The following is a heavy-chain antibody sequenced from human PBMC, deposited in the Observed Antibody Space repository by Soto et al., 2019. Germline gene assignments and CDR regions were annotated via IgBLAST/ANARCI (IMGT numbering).Heavy chain of an antibody. CDR2: INSDGSTT. Sequence: QLVESGGALVQSGGSLRLSCAASGFTFSSSWMQWVRQAPGKGLVWVSRINSDGSTTDYADSVKGRFIISRDNAKNTLFLQMNSLRDEDTAVYYCARGGGGGGSCGYWGQGTLVTVSS. CDR1: GFTFSSSW. CDR3: ARGGGGGGSCGY. D-gene: IGHD2-15*01. V-gene: IGHV3-74*01. J-gene: IGHJ4*02.